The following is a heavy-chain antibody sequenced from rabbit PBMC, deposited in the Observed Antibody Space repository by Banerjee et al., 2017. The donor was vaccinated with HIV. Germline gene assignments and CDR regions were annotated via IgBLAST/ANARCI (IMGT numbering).Heavy chain of an antibody. D-gene: IGHD4-1*01. CDR3: ARDLAGAIGWNFNL. V-gene: IGHV1S40*01. J-gene: IGHJ4*01. CDR2: INTSSGNT. CDR1: GFSFSSDYY. Sequence: QSLEESGGDLVKPGASLTLTGTASGFSFSSDYYMCWVRQAPGKGLEWIACINTSSGNTVYANWAKGRFTISKTSSTTVTLQMTSLTAADTATYFCARDLAGAIGWNFNLWGPGTLVTVS.